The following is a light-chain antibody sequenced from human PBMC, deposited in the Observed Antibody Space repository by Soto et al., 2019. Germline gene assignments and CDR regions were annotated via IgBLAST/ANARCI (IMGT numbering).Light chain of an antibody. V-gene: IGLV1-40*01. CDR3: QSYDNSLSGVM. CDR1: SSNIGAGYD. CDR2: LNS. Sequence: QSVLTQTPSVSGAPGKRVTISCTGSSSNIGAGYDVHWYQQLPGTAPKLLIYLNSNRPSGVPDRFSGSKSGTSASLAITRLQAEDEADYYCQSYDNSLSGVMFGGGTKLTFL. J-gene: IGLJ3*02.